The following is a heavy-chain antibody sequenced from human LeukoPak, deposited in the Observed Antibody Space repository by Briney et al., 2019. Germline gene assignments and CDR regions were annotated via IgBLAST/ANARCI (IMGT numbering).Heavy chain of an antibody. Sequence: GRSLRLSCAASGFTFSSYAMHWVRQAPGKRLEWVAVISYDGSNKYYADSVKGRFTISRDNSKNTLYLQMNSLRAEDTAVYYCARDSTRKYYYYYGMDVWGQGTTVTVSS. CDR2: ISYDGSNK. CDR1: GFTFSSYA. CDR3: ARDSTRKYYYYYGMDV. J-gene: IGHJ6*02. V-gene: IGHV3-30*04.